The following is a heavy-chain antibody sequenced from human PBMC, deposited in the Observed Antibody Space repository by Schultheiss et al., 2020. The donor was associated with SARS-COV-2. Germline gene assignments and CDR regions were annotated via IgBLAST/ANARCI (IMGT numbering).Heavy chain of an antibody. Sequence: SETLSLTCTVSGGSTSSSSYYWSWIRQPPGKGLEWIGEINHSGSTNYNPSLKSRVTMSVDTSKNQFSLRLSSVTAADTAVYYCARDAGCAYCSGGICKQKMNYGMDVWGQGSTVTVSS. V-gene: IGHV4-39*07. CDR3: ARDAGCAYCSGGICKQKMNYGMDV. D-gene: IGHD2-15*01. CDR2: INHSGST. J-gene: IGHJ6*02. CDR1: GGSTSSSSYY.